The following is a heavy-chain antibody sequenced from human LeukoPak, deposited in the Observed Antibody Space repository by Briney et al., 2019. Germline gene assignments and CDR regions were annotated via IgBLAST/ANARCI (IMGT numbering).Heavy chain of an antibody. J-gene: IGHJ4*02. CDR3: ASGSYFDF. Sequence: GGSLRLSCEASGVTFSSYVMSWVRQAPGKGLEWVSTITGSGGSTFYADSVKGRFTISRDNSKNTLYLQMNSLRAEDTAVYYCASGSYFDFWGQGTLVTVSS. V-gene: IGHV3-23*01. CDR2: ITGSGGST. CDR1: GVTFSSYV. D-gene: IGHD1-26*01.